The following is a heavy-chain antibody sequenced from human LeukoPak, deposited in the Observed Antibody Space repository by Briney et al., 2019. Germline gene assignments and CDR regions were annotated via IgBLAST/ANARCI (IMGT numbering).Heavy chain of an antibody. D-gene: IGHD1-1*01. CDR3: AREDNPLWFDP. CDR2: ISYDGSIR. V-gene: IGHV3-30-3*01. CDR1: EFSFSNFT. Sequence: GGSLRLSCAASEFSFSNFTMYWVRQAPGKGLEWLAVISYDGSIRYYADSVKGRFTISRDNSNNTVHLQMNSLRPDDSALYYCAREDNPLWFDPWGQGTLVTVSS. J-gene: IGHJ5*02.